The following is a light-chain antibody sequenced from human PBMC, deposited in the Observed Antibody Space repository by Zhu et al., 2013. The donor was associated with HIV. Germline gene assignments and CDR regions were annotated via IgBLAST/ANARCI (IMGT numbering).Light chain of an antibody. CDR2: ATS. Sequence: DIQMTQSPSSLSASVGDRVTIACRASQSIRNYLNWYQQKPGKAPKLLIYATSGLQSGVPSRFSGGGSGTDFTLTISSLQPEDFATYYCQQSHNVPFTFGPGTKVDFK. CDR1: QSIRNY. CDR3: QQSHNVPFT. J-gene: IGKJ3*01. V-gene: IGKV1-39*01.